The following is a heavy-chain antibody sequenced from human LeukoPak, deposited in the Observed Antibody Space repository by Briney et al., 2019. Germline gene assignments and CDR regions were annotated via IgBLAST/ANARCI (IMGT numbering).Heavy chain of an antibody. V-gene: IGHV3-9*01. D-gene: IGHD3-10*01. Sequence: GGSLRLSCAASGFTFDDYAMHWVRQAPGKGLEWVSGISWNSGSIGYADSVKGRFTISRVNAKNSLYLQMNSLRAEDTALYYCAKAFNYDYYGSGRPNYFDYWGQGTLVTVSS. CDR1: GFTFDDYA. CDR2: ISWNSGSI. J-gene: IGHJ4*02. CDR3: AKAFNYDYYGSGRPNYFDY.